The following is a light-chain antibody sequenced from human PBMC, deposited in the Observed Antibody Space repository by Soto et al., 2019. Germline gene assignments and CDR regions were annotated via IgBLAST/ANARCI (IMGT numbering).Light chain of an antibody. CDR2: KAS. Sequence: DIQMTQSPSTLSGSVGDRVTITCRASQTISSWLAWYQQKPGKAPKLLIYKASTLKSGVPSRFSGSGSGTDFTLTISSLQPEDFATYYCQQSYSTLGITFGQGTRLEIK. J-gene: IGKJ5*01. CDR1: QTISSW. V-gene: IGKV1-5*03. CDR3: QQSYSTLGIT.